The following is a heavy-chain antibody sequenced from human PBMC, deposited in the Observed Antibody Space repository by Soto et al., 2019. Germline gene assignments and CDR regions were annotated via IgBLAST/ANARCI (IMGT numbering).Heavy chain of an antibody. CDR1: GGLFSSYA. D-gene: IGHD3-22*01. CDR2: IIPVFDTV. CDR3: ARGGSGYVWFNEF. V-gene: IGHV1-69*01. Sequence: QEQLVQSGAEVKKSASSVKVSCKDTGGLFSSYAVSWVRQAPGQGLEWMGGIIPVFDTVYYAQKFQGRVTITADESTNTAYMELSSLRSEDTAMYYCARGGSGYVWFNEFWGQGTLVTVSS. J-gene: IGHJ4*02.